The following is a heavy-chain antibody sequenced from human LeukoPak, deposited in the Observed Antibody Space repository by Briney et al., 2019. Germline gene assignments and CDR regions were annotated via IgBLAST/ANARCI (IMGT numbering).Heavy chain of an antibody. Sequence: GGSLRLSCAASGFTFSISAMTWVRQTPGKGLEWVSAISGGSDPSTHFAFYADSVRGRFTISRDNSKNTLYLQMNSLRAEDTALYFCARGSASGSAWYEFDYWGHGTLVTVSS. D-gene: IGHD6-19*01. J-gene: IGHJ4*01. CDR3: ARGSASGSAWYEFDY. V-gene: IGHV3-23*01. CDR2: ISGGSDPSTHFA. CDR1: GFTFSISA.